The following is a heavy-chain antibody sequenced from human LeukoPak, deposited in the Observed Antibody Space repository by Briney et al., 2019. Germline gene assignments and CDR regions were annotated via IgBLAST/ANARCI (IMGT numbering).Heavy chain of an antibody. CDR2: LVVGSGNT. CDR3: ATGGGIVGATFDY. D-gene: IGHD1-26*01. V-gene: IGHV1-58*02. Sequence: SVKVSCKASGFTFSTSAMQWVRQARGQRLEWIGWLVVGSGNTNYAQKFQERVTITRDMFTSTAYMELSSLRSEDTAVYYCATGGGIVGATFDYWGQGTMVTVSS. CDR1: GFTFSTSA. J-gene: IGHJ4*02.